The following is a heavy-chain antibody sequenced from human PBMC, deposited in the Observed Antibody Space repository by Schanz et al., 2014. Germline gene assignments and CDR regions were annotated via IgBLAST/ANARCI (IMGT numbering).Heavy chain of an antibody. V-gene: IGHV3-23*04. CDR1: GFTFSSYA. D-gene: IGHD6-25*01. CDR3: AKVRYSSGWRGDYFDE. Sequence: EVQLVESGGGLVQPGGSLRLSCAASGFTFSSYAMGWVRQAPGKGLEWVSAISGSGGSTYYADSVKGRFTISRDNAENTLFLQMNSLRAEDTAVYYCAKVRYSSGWRGDYFDEWGQGTLVTVSS. J-gene: IGHJ4*02. CDR2: ISGSGGST.